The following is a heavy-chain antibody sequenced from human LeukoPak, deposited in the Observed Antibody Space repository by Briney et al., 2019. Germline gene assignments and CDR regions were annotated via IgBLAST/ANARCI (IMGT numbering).Heavy chain of an antibody. Sequence: PGGSLRLSCAASGFTFNNYWMSWVRQAPGKGLEWVANIKQDGSEKYYVDSVKGRFTISRDNAKNSLYLQMNSLRAEDTAVYYCARDQYSSSWYGDFDYWGQGTLVTVSS. CDR1: GFTFNNYW. CDR3: ARDQYSSSWYGDFDY. V-gene: IGHV3-7*03. CDR2: IKQDGSEK. D-gene: IGHD6-13*01. J-gene: IGHJ4*02.